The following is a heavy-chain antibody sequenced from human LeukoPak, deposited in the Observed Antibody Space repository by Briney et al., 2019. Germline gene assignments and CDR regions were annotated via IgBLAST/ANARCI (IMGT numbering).Heavy chain of an antibody. CDR1: GFTFSTYG. Sequence: PGGSLRLSCAASGFTFSTYGMSWVRQAPGKGLEWVSAISGSGGGTYFADSVKGRFTISRDNSKNTLFLQMNSLRAEDTAVYYCAKPRVGATGGYYYYYYMDVWGKGTTVTVSS. D-gene: IGHD1-26*01. V-gene: IGHV3-23*01. J-gene: IGHJ6*03. CDR3: AKPRVGATGGYYYYYYMDV. CDR2: ISGSGGGT.